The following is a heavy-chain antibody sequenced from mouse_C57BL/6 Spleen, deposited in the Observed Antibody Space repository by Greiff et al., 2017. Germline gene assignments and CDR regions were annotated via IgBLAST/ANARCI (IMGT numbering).Heavy chain of an antibody. CDR2: ISSGSSTI. D-gene: IGHD2-4*01. CDR1: GFTFSDYG. CDR3: ATGYDYDPFDY. V-gene: IGHV5-17*01. Sequence: EVKLQESGGGLVKPGGSLKLSCAASGFTFSDYGMHWVRQAPEKGLEWVAYISSGSSTIYYADTVKGRFTISRDNAKNTLFLQMTSLRSEDTAMYYCATGYDYDPFDYWGQGTTLTVSS. J-gene: IGHJ2*01.